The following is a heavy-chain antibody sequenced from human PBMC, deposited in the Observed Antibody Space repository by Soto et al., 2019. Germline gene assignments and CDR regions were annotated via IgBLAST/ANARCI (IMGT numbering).Heavy chain of an antibody. CDR3: ARLPYPYYYDSSGHRGADY. J-gene: IGHJ4*01. CDR1: GSTFSTYV. V-gene: IGHV1-69*13. CDR2: IIPIFGTA. D-gene: IGHD3-22*01. Sequence: SVMVSXKASGSTFSTYVISWVRQAPGQGLEWMGGIIPIFGTANYAQKFQGRVTISADESTSTAYMELSSLRSEDTAVYYCARLPYPYYYDSSGHRGADYWG.